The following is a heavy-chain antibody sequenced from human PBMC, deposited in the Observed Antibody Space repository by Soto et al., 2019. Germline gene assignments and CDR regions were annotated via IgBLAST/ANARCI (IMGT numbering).Heavy chain of an antibody. CDR3: ARHPRDDYNYGGSGIFDY. D-gene: IGHD4-4*01. V-gene: IGHV4-39*01. CDR2: MYYSGSS. Sequence: QLQLQESGPGLVKPSETLSLTCSVSGGSISSRTFWWAWIRQPPGKGLEWIGDMYYSGSSYSSPSLKSRVPLSVDTSKHQLSLKLNSVTAADTAVYYCARHPRDDYNYGGSGIFDYWGQGTLVTVSS. J-gene: IGHJ4*02. CDR1: GGSISSRTFW.